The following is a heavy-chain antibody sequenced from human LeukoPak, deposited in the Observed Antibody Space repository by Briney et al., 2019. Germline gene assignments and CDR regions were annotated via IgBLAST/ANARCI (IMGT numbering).Heavy chain of an antibody. CDR1: GFTFSSYW. CDR3: ARDQAYCSSTSCYRYFDY. CDR2: INSDGSST. D-gene: IGHD2-2*01. V-gene: IGHV3-74*01. J-gene: IGHJ4*02. Sequence: PGGSLRLSCAASGFTFSSYWMHWVRQAPGKGLVWVSRINSDGSSTNYADSVKGRFTISRDNAQNTLYLQMNSLRAEDTAVYYCARDQAYCSSTSCYRYFDYWGQGTLVTVSS.